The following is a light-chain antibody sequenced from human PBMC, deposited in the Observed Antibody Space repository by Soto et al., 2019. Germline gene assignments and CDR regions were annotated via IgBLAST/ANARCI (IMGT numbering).Light chain of an antibody. CDR3: QQYYSTPLFT. CDR2: WAS. J-gene: IGKJ3*01. CDR1: QSVLYSSNNKNY. Sequence: DIVMTQSPDSLAVSLGERATINCKSSQSVLYSSNNKNYLAWYQQKPGQPPKLLIYWASTRESGVPDRFSGSGSGTDFTLNISSLQAEDVAVYYCQQYYSTPLFTFGPGTKVDIK. V-gene: IGKV4-1*01.